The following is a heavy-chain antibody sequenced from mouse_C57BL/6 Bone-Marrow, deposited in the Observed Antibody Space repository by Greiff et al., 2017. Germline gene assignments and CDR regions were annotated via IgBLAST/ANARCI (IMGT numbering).Heavy chain of an antibody. CDR2: INPYNGGT. CDR1: GYTFTDYY. V-gene: IGHV1-19*01. CDR3: ARRTYYGSSLYFDY. J-gene: IGHJ2*01. D-gene: IGHD1-1*01. Sequence: EVQGVESGPVLVKPGASVKMSCKASGYTFTDYYMNWVKQSHGKSLEWIGVINPYNGGTSYNQKFKGKATLTVDKSSSTAYMALNSLTSEDSAVYYCARRTYYGSSLYFDYWGQGTTLTVSS.